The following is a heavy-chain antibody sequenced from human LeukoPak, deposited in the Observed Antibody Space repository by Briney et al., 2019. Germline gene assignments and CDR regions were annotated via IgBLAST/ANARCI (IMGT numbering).Heavy chain of an antibody. CDR2: IYYSGST. D-gene: IGHD6-19*01. J-gene: IGHJ4*02. Sequence: KPSETLSLTCAVYGGSFSGYYWSWIRQPPGKGLEWIGYIYYSGSTNYNPSLKSRVTISVDTSKNQFSLKLSSVTAADTAVYYCARQTYSSGWYSGFDYWGQGTLVTVSS. V-gene: IGHV4-59*08. CDR3: ARQTYSSGWYSGFDY. CDR1: GGSFSGYY.